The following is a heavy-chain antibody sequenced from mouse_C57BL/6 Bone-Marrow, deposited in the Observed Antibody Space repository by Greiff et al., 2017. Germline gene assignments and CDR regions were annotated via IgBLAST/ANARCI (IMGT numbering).Heavy chain of an antibody. J-gene: IGHJ1*03. CDR2: IYPGNSDT. D-gene: IGHD2-4*01. CDR3: TRLYDCDVYWYFDV. Sequence: VQPTQSGTVLARPGASVKMFCKTSGYTFTSHWMHWVKPRPGQGLEGIGAIYPGNSDTRYYQKFKGKAKLNAVTTASTACLELSSLSNEDDAVYYCTRLYDCDVYWYFDVWGTGTTVTVSS. V-gene: IGHV1-5*01. CDR1: GYTFTSHW.